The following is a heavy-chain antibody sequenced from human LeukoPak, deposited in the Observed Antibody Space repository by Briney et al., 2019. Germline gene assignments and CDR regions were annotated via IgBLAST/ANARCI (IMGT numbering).Heavy chain of an antibody. CDR2: IYYSGAT. D-gene: IGHD6-19*01. CDR3: ARGSSSGWYDFDY. CDR1: GGSISGYY. V-gene: IGHV4-59*08. Sequence: SETLSLTCTVSGGSISGYYWSWIRQPPGKGLEWIGFIYYSGATNYNPSLKSRVTISADTSKNQFSLKLTSVTAADTAVYYCARGSSSGWYDFDYWGQGTLVTVSS. J-gene: IGHJ4*02.